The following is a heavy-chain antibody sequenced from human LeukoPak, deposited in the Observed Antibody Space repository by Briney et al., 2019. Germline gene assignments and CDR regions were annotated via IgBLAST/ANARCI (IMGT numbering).Heavy chain of an antibody. CDR3: ARHITMVRGVTREFDY. CDR2: IYPGDSDT. J-gene: IGHJ4*02. CDR1: GYSFTSYW. Sequence: GESLKISCKGSGYSFTSYWIGWVRQMPGKGLEWMGIIYPGDSDTRYNPSFQGQVTISADKSISTAYLQWSSLKASDTAMYYCARHITMVRGVTREFDYWGQGTLVTVSS. V-gene: IGHV5-51*01. D-gene: IGHD3-10*01.